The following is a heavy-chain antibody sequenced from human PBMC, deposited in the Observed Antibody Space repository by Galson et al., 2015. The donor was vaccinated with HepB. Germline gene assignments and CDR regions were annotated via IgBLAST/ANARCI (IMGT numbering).Heavy chain of an antibody. Sequence: SVKVSCKASGYTFTGYYMHWVRQAPGQGLEWMGRINPNSGGTNYAQKFQGRVTMTRDTSISTAYMELSRLRADDTAVYYCARTESSSSPPLDYWGQGTLVTVSS. V-gene: IGHV1-2*06. CDR2: INPNSGGT. J-gene: IGHJ4*02. CDR1: GYTFTGYY. CDR3: ARTESSSSPPLDY. D-gene: IGHD6-6*01.